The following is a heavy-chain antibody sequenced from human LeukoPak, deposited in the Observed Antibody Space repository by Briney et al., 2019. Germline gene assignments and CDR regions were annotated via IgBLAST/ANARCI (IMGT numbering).Heavy chain of an antibody. CDR2: IYYRGST. Sequence: SETLSLTCTVSGGSISSYYGSWIRQPPGEGLEWIGYIYYRGSTYYNPSLKSRVTISVDTSKNQFSLKLSSVTAADTAVYYCARASRITMIVVVTQYFDYWGQGTLVTVSS. CDR1: GGSISSYY. J-gene: IGHJ4*02. D-gene: IGHD3-22*01. V-gene: IGHV4-30-4*01. CDR3: ARASRITMIVVVTQYFDY.